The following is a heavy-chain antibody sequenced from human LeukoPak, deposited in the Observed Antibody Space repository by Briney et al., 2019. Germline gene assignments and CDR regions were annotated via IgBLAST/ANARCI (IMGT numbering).Heavy chain of an antibody. CDR1: GFTFTSYA. V-gene: IGHV3-23*01. J-gene: IGHJ4*02. D-gene: IGHD6-13*01. CDR3: AKDGAAAGNFDY. Sequence: GGSLRLSCAASGFTFTSYAMRWVRQAAGKGLEWGSGISGSGGSTYYADSVKGRFTISRDNSKNTVYLQMNSLRAEDTAVYYCAKDGAAAGNFDYWGQGTPVTVSS. CDR2: ISGSGGST.